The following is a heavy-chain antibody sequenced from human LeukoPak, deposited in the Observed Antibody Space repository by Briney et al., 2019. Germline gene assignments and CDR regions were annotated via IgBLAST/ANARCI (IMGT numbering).Heavy chain of an antibody. Sequence: SVKVSCKASGGTFSSYAISWVRQAPGQGLEWMGGIIPIFGTANYAQKFQGRVTITADESTGTAYMELSSLRSEDTAVYYCARDRDSSSSYYGMDVWGQGTTVTVSS. J-gene: IGHJ6*02. CDR3: ARDRDSSSSYYGMDV. V-gene: IGHV1-69*13. CDR1: GGTFSSYA. CDR2: IIPIFGTA. D-gene: IGHD6-6*01.